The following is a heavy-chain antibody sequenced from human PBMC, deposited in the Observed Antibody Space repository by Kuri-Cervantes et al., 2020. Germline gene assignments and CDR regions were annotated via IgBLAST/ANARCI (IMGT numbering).Heavy chain of an antibody. CDR3: ARGRSPFDY. CDR2: INHSGST. J-gene: IGHJ4*02. V-gene: IGHV4-34*01. CDR1: GGSFSGYY. Sequence: SETLSLTCAVYGGSFSGYYWSWIRQPPGKGLEWIGEINHSGSTNYNPSLKSRVTLSVDTSKNQLSLKLSSVTAADTAVYYCARGRSPFDYWGQGTLVTVSS.